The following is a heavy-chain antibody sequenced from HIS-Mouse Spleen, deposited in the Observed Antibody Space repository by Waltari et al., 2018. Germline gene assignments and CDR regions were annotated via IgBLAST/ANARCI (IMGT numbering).Heavy chain of an antibody. J-gene: IGHJ4*02. V-gene: IGHV3-7*01. D-gene: IGHD2-21*01. CDR1: GFPFSRYW. CDR2: IKQDGSEK. Sequence: EVQLVDSGGGLVQPGGSLRLSGAASGFPFSRYWMSWVRQAPGKGLEWVANIKQDGSEKYYVDSVKGRFTISRDNAKNSLYLQMNSLRAEDTAVYYCARGVMWGQGTLVTVSS. CDR3: ARGVM.